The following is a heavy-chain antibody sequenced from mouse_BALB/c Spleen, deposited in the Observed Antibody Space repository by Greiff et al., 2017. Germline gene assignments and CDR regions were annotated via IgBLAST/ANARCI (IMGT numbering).Heavy chain of an antibody. D-gene: IGHD2-3*01. V-gene: IGHV14-3*02. Sequence: EVQLQQSGAELVKPGASVKLSCTASGFNIKDTYMHWVKQSPEQGLEWIGRIDPANGNTKYDPKFQGKATITADTSSNTAYLQLSSLTSEDTAVYYCAGYDGYYAWFAYWAKGLWSLSLQ. CDR3: AGYDGYYAWFAY. CDR2: IDPANGNT. J-gene: IGHJ3*01. CDR1: GFNIKDTY.